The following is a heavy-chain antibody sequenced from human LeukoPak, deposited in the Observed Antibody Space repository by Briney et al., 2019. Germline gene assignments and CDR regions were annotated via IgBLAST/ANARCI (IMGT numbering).Heavy chain of an antibody. V-gene: IGHV1-46*01. CDR2: INPVNTNT. CDR3: VRAAEFGGPGIKSSFGY. Sequence: GASVKVSCKASGYTFTTYYIHWVRQAPDQGLEWMGIINPVNTNTVYAQKFQGRVTMTRDTSTGTVYMELFSLRSEDTAVYYCVRAAEFGGPGIKSSFGYWGQGTLVTVSS. D-gene: IGHD4-23*01. J-gene: IGHJ4*02. CDR1: GYTFTTYY.